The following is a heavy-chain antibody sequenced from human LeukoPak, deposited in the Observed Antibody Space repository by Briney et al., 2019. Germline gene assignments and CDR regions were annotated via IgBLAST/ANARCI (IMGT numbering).Heavy chain of an antibody. CDR1: GYTFTGYY. CDR3: ARDLGITYYDFWSGYSYGMDV. CDR2: INPNSGGT. D-gene: IGHD3-3*01. Sequence: ASVKVSCKASGYTFTGYYMRWVRQAPGQGLEWMGWINPNSGGTNYAQKFQGRVTMTRDTSISTAYMELSRLRSDDTAVYYCARDLGITYYDFWSGYSYGMDVWGQGTTVTVSS. J-gene: IGHJ6*02. V-gene: IGHV1-2*02.